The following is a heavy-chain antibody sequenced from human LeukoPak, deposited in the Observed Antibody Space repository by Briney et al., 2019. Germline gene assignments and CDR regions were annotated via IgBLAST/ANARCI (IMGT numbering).Heavy chain of an antibody. D-gene: IGHD3-10*01. CDR2: ISGSGCAT. V-gene: IGHV3-23*01. CDR1: GFTFNTYG. CDR3: ARGGVDYYGSGTYYLMYYFDY. J-gene: IGHJ4*02. Sequence: GGSLRLSCAASGFTFNTYGMSWVRQAPGKGLEWVSGISGSGCATYYADSVKGRFTISRDDPQNTLYLQMNSLRAEDTAVYFCARGGVDYYGSGTYYLMYYFDYWGQGALVTVSS.